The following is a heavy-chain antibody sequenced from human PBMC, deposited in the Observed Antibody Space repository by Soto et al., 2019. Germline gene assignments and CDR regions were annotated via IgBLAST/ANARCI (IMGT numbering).Heavy chain of an antibody. D-gene: IGHD3-22*01. CDR3: ARSGRFYYYDSSGSDDAFDI. J-gene: IGHJ3*02. CDR1: GYTFTCYY. CDR2: INPNSGGT. Sequence: ASVKVSCKASGYTFTCYYMHWVRQAPGQGLEWMGWINPNSGGTNYAQKFQGRVTMTRDTSISTAYMELSRLRSDDTAVYYCARSGRFYYYDSSGSDDAFDIWGQGTMVTVSS. V-gene: IGHV1-2*02.